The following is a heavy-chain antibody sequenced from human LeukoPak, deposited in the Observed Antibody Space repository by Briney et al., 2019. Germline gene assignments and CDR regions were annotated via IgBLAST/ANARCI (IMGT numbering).Heavy chain of an antibody. D-gene: IGHD6-13*01. V-gene: IGHV5-51*01. CDR3: ARQAIYGIAAAGY. Sequence: GESLKISCRGARYSFASYWSGWERQMSGQGLEGTAIIYPGDSDTRYSPSFQGQVTISADKSISTAYLQWSSLKASDTAMYYCARQAIYGIAAAGYWGQGTLVTVSS. CDR2: IYPGDSDT. J-gene: IGHJ4*02. CDR1: RYSFASYW.